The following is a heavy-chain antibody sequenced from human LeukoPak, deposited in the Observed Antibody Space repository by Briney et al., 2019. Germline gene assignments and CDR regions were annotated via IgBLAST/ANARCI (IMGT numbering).Heavy chain of an antibody. CDR1: GFTFSSYA. V-gene: IGHV3-23*01. Sequence: GGSLRRSCAASGFTFSSYAMSWVRQAPGKGLEWVSAISGSGGSTYYADSVKGRFTISRDNSKNTLYLQMNSLRAEDTAVYYCAKSTEYYDILTGAPSTGFDPWGQGTLVTVSS. J-gene: IGHJ5*02. CDR3: AKSTEYYDILTGAPSTGFDP. CDR2: ISGSGGST. D-gene: IGHD3-9*01.